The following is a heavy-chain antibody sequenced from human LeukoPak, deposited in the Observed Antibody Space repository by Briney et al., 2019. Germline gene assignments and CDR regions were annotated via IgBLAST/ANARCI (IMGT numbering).Heavy chain of an antibody. V-gene: IGHV3-74*01. CDR2: INSDGSST. CDR3: AKATPIAVVDY. D-gene: IGHD6-19*01. Sequence: GGSLRLSCAASGFTFSSYWMHWVRQAPGKGLVWVSRINSDGSSTSYADSVKGRFTISRDNAKNTLYLQMNSLRAEDTAVYYCAKATPIAVVDYWGQGTLVTVSS. J-gene: IGHJ4*02. CDR1: GFTFSSYW.